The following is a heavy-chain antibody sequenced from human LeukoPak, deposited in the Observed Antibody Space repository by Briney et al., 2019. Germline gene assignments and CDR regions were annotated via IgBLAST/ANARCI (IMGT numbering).Heavy chain of an antibody. CDR2: ISWNSGSI. V-gene: IGHV3-9*01. J-gene: IGHJ4*02. CDR3: AKTRGSYRPFDY. D-gene: IGHD1-26*01. CDR1: GFTFDDYA. Sequence: GGSLRLSCAASGFTFDDYAMHWVWQAPGKGLEWVSGISWNSGSIGYADSVKGRFTISRDNAKNSLYLQMNSLRAEDTALYYCAKTRGSYRPFDYWGQGTLVTVSS.